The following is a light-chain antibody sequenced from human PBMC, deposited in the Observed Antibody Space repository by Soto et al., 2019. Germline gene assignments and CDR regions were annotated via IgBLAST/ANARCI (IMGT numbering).Light chain of an antibody. CDR1: RSDVGAYNY. J-gene: IGLJ1*01. V-gene: IGLV2-14*01. Sequence: QSALTQPASVSGSPGQSIAISCTGTRSDVGAYNYVSWYQQHPGKAPKLMIYEVSNRPSGVSNRFSGSKSGNAASLTISGLQAEDEADYYCSSYTSSLYVFGTGTKVTVL. CDR2: EVS. CDR3: SSYTSSLYV.